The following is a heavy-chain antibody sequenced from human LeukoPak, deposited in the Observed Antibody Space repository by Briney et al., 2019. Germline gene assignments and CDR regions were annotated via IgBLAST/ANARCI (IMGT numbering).Heavy chain of an antibody. J-gene: IGHJ3*02. CDR3: ARDRRYPAAAFDI. Sequence: SETLSLTCAVYGGSFSGYYWSWIRQPPGKGLEWIGEINHSGSTNYNPSLKSRVTISVDTSKNQFSLKLSSVTAADTAVYYCARDRRYPAAAFDIWGQGTMVTVSS. V-gene: IGHV4-34*01. CDR2: INHSGST. CDR1: GGSFSGYY. D-gene: IGHD6-13*01.